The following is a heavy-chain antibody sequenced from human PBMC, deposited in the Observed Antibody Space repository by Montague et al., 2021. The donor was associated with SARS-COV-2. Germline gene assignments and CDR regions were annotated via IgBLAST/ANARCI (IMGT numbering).Heavy chain of an antibody. J-gene: IGHJ6*02. V-gene: IGHV3-30-3*01. CDR2: ISYDGSNK. CDR3: ARDREITMVRGAPLYGMDV. D-gene: IGHD3-10*01. CDR1: GFTFSSYA. Sequence: SRRLSLSASGFTFSSYAMHWVLQAPGKGLEWVAVISYDGSNKYYADSVKGRFTISRDNSKNTLYLQMNSLRAENTAVYYCARDREITMVRGAPLYGMDVWGQGTTVTVSS.